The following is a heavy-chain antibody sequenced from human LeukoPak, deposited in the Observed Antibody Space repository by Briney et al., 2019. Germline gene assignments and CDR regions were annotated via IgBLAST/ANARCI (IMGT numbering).Heavy chain of an antibody. CDR2: IKQDGSEK. D-gene: IGHD6-19*01. CDR1: GFTFSSYW. Sequence: PGGSLRLSCAASGFTFSSYWMNWARQAPGKGLEWVANIKQDGSEKNYVDSVKGRFTISRDNTKNLLYLQMNSLRAEDTAMYYCAYHSGWYSAIFDSWGQGTLVTVSS. V-gene: IGHV3-7*01. CDR3: AYHSGWYSAIFDS. J-gene: IGHJ4*02.